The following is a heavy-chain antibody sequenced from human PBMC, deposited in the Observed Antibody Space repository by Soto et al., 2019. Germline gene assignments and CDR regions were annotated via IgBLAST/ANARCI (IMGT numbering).Heavy chain of an antibody. CDR3: AKNRNTGVAGTSCWFGP. V-gene: IGHV3-23*01. CDR2: ISGTAGGT. CDR1: GFTFSHYA. D-gene: IGHD6-19*01. J-gene: IGHJ5*02. Sequence: EVQLLETGGGLVQPGGSLRLSCVASGFTFSHYAMSWVRQAPGKGLEWVSAISGTAGGTYYADSVKGRFTISRDNSKNTLSLQMNSLRADDTAVYYCAKNRNTGVAGTSCWFGPWGQGTLVTVSS.